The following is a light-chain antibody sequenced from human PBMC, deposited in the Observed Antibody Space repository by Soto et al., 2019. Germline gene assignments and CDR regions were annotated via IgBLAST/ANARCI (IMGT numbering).Light chain of an antibody. J-gene: IGKJ5*01. CDR2: DAS. CDR3: QQYENLPT. CDR1: QNINNY. V-gene: IGKV1-33*01. Sequence: DIRMTQSAASLSASVGDRVTITCQASQNINNYLNWYQQKPGRAPKLLIYDASNLEAGVPSRFRGSGSGTDFTFTISRLKPEDIATYDCQQYENLPTFGQGTRLEIK.